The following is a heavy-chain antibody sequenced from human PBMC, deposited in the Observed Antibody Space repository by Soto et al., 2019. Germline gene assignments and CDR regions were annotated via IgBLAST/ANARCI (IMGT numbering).Heavy chain of an antibody. Sequence: SGPTPVNPTQTLTLTCTFSGFSLSTSKMCVSWIRQPPGKALEWLARIDWDDDKYYSTSLKTRLTISKDTSKNQVVLTMTNMDPVDTATYYCARDYGGNSGYYGMDVWGQGTTVTVSS. V-gene: IGHV2-70*11. D-gene: IGHD4-17*01. CDR2: IDWDDDK. CDR1: GFSLSTSKMC. CDR3: ARDYGGNSGYYGMDV. J-gene: IGHJ6*02.